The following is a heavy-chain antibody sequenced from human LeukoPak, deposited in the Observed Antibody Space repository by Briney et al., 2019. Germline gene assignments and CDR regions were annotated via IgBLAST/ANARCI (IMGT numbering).Heavy chain of an antibody. Sequence: SETLSLTCTVSGYSISSGYYWGWIRQPPGKRLEWIGSIYYSGSTYHNPSLKSRVTISADTSKNQFSLKLSSVTAADTAVYYCATTTIRLGYWGQGTLVTVSS. CDR1: GYSISSGYY. V-gene: IGHV4-38-2*02. D-gene: IGHD4-17*01. CDR3: ATTTIRLGY. CDR2: IYYSGST. J-gene: IGHJ4*02.